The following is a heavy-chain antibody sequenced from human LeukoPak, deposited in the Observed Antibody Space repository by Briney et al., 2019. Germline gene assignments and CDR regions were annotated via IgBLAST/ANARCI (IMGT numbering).Heavy chain of an antibody. CDR1: AGSISHYY. D-gene: IGHD3-3*02. V-gene: IGHV4-4*07. J-gene: IGHJ5*02. CDR2: IYTNGTT. CDR3: ARGSFLGWNNWFDP. Sequence: PSETLSLTCSVSAGSISHYYWNWIRQPAGKGLEWIGRIYTNGTTNYNPSLKSRVTMSIDTSKSEFSLRLNSVTAADTALYYCARGSFLGWNNWFDPWGQGTLVIVSS.